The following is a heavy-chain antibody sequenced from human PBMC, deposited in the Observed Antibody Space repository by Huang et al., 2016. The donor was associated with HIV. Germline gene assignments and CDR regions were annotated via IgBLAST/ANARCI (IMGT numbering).Heavy chain of an antibody. CDR3: AYQQWLVGGLNH. CDR2: MGSVSCYI. D-gene: IGHD6-19*01. V-gene: IGHV3-21*02. J-gene: IGHJ5*02. Sequence: EVELVESGGGLVKPGGSLRLSCAASGFAFSSFGMNWVRQAPGKVLAVVAFMGSVSCYIYYADSVKGRVTISGDNAESSLYLQLDSLRAEDTAVYYCAYQQWLVGGLNHWGQGTLVVVSS. CDR1: GFAFSSFG.